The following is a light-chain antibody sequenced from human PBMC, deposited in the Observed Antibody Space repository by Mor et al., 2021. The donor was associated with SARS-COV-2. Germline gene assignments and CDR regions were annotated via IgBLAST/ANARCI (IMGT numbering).Light chain of an antibody. J-gene: IGLJ1*01. V-gene: IGLV3-25*03. CDR2: KDS. CDR3: QSADNSGTFV. Sequence: APVVVIYKDSERPSGIPERFSGSSSGTTVTLTISGVQAEVEADYFGQSADNSGTFVFGPGTKVTVL.